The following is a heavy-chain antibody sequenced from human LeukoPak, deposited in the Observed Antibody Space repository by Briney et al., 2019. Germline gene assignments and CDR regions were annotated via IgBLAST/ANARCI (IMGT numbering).Heavy chain of an antibody. CDR2: ISSSSSYI. CDR1: GFTFSSYE. CDR3: ARDREEPEGGGTDY. V-gene: IGHV3-21*01. Sequence: PGGSLRLSCAASGFTFSSYEMNWVRQAPGKGLEWVSSISSSSSYIYYADSVKGRFTISRDNAKNSLYLQMNSLRAEDTAVYYCARDREEPEGGGTDYWGQGTLVTVSS. D-gene: IGHD3-16*01. J-gene: IGHJ4*02.